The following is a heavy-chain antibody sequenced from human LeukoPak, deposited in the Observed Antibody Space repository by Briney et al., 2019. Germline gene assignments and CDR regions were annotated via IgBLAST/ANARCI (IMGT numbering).Heavy chain of an antibody. CDR3: ARGLNYVWGSYRYSPDFDI. CDR1: GYTFTSYY. V-gene: IGHV1-46*01. J-gene: IGHJ3*02. D-gene: IGHD3-16*02. Sequence: ASVKVSCKASGYTFTSYYMHWVRQAPGQGLEWMGIINPSGGSTSYAQRFQGRVTMTRDMSTSTVYMELSSLRSEDTAVYYCARGLNYVWGSYRYSPDFDIWGQGTRSPSLQ. CDR2: INPSGGST.